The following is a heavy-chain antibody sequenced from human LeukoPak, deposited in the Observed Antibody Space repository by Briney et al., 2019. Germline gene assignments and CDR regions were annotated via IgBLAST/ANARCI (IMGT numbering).Heavy chain of an antibody. CDR2: IYWDDDK. Sequence: SGPTLVNPTQTLTLTCTISGFSLSSGGMGVGWVRQPPGKALEWLALIYWDDDKRYSPSLKSRVTITKDTSNNQVVLTMTNMDPVDTGTYYCARRGGGSAFHYWGPGTLVTVSS. D-gene: IGHD1-26*01. CDR1: GFSLSSGGMG. J-gene: IGHJ4*02. V-gene: IGHV2-5*02. CDR3: ARRGGGSAFHY.